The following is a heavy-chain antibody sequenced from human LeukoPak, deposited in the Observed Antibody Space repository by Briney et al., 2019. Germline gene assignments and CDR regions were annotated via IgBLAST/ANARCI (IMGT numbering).Heavy chain of an antibody. CDR2: IWYDGSNK. Sequence: GGSLRLSCAASGFTFSSYGMHWVRQAPGKGLEWVAVIWYDGSNKYYADSVKGRFTISRDSSKNTLYLQMNSLRAEDTAVYYCARDFGDIVVVPAPYYGMDVWGKGTTVTVSS. D-gene: IGHD2-2*01. V-gene: IGHV3-33*01. CDR3: ARDFGDIVVVPAPYYGMDV. CDR1: GFTFSSYG. J-gene: IGHJ6*04.